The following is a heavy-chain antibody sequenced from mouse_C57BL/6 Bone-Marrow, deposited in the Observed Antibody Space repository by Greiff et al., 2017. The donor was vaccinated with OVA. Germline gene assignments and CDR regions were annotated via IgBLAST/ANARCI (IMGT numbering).Heavy chain of an antibody. D-gene: IGHD1-1*01. CDR1: GFTFSDYY. Sequence: DVKLVESEGGLVQPGSSMKLSCTASGFTFSDYYMAWVRQVPEKGLEWVANINYDGSSTYYLDSLKSRFIISRDNAKNILYLQMSSLKSEDTATYYCARDKGYYGSSYAMDYWGQGTSVTVSS. J-gene: IGHJ4*01. V-gene: IGHV5-16*01. CDR3: ARDKGYYGSSYAMDY. CDR2: INYDGSST.